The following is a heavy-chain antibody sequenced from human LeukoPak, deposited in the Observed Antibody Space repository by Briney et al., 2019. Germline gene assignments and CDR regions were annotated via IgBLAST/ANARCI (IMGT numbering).Heavy chain of an antibody. CDR1: GGTFSSYA. D-gene: IGHD6-13*01. CDR3: ARDPEGYSSSWYGEYFQH. J-gene: IGHJ1*01. V-gene: IGHV1-69*13. Sequence: SVRVSCKASGGTFSSYAISWVRQAPGQGLEWMGGIIPIFGTANYAQKFQGRVTITADESTSTAYMELSSLRSEDTAVYYCARDPEGYSSSWYGEYFQHWGQGTLVTVSS. CDR2: IIPIFGTA.